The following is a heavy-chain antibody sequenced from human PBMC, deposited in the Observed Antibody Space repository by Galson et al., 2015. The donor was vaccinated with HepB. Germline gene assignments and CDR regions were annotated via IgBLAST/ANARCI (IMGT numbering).Heavy chain of an antibody. CDR1: GFTFSNYW. CDR2: INADGSYT. Sequence: SLRLSCAASGFTFSNYWMQWVRQAPGKGLVWVSRINADGSYTNYADSVRGRFTISRDNAKNTLYLQMNSLGAEDTAVYYCARDVNDGGAVIDYWGQGTLVTVSS. CDR3: ARDVNDGGAVIDY. J-gene: IGHJ4*02. D-gene: IGHD4-23*01. V-gene: IGHV3-74*01.